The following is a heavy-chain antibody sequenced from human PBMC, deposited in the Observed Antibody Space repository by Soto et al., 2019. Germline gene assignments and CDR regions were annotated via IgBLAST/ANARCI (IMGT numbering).Heavy chain of an antibody. CDR1: GYTFSSYT. Sequence: ASVKVSCKTSGYTFSSYTIAWVRQAPGQGLEWLGWISPDDGNTEYEQKFQGRVTMTADTLTNNAYMELRSLKYDDTAVYYCARVEAPFGESLHWGQGTPVTVS. V-gene: IGHV1-18*01. CDR3: ARVEAPFGESLH. J-gene: IGHJ4*02. D-gene: IGHD3-10*01. CDR2: ISPDDGNT.